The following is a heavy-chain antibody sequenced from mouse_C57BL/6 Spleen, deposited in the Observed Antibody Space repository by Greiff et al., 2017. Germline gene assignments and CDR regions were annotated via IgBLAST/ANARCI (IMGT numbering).Heavy chain of an antibody. CDR3: ARNYGSHWYFDV. J-gene: IGHJ1*03. V-gene: IGHV3-6*01. CDR1: GYSITSGYY. Sequence: VQLVESGPGLVKPSQSLSLTCSVTGYSITSGYYWNWIRQFPGNKLEWMGYISYDGSNNYNPSLKNRISITRDTSKNQFFLKLNSVTTEDTATYYCARNYGSHWYFDVWGTGTTVTVSS. D-gene: IGHD1-1*01. CDR2: ISYDGSN.